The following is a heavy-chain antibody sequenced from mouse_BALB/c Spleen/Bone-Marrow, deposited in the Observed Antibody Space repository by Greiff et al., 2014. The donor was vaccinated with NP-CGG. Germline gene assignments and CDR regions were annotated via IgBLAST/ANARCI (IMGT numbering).Heavy chain of an antibody. V-gene: IGHV6-6*01. J-gene: IGHJ2*01. Sequence: EVQRVESGGGLVQPGGSMKLSCAASGFAFSDTWLDWVRQSPEKGPEWVAEIRTKADDHATYYAESVKGRFTISRDDSISSVYLQMNSLRAEDTGIYYCTPHPFDYWGQGTTLTVS. CDR1: GFAFSDTW. CDR3: TPHPFDY. CDR2: IRTKADDHAT.